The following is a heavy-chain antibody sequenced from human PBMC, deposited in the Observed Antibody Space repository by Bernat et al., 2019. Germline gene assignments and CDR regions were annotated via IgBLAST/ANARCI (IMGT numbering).Heavy chain of an antibody. Sequence: QVQLQESGPGLVKPSETLSLTCTVSGGSVSSGSYYWSWIRQPPGKGLEWIGYIYYSGSTNYNPSLKRRVTISVDTSKNQFSLKLSSVTAADTAVYYCAAYSGYDFLDYWGQGTLVTVSS. D-gene: IGHD5-12*01. CDR2: IYYSGST. CDR3: AAYSGYDFLDY. V-gene: IGHV4-61*01. J-gene: IGHJ4*02. CDR1: GGSVSSGSYY.